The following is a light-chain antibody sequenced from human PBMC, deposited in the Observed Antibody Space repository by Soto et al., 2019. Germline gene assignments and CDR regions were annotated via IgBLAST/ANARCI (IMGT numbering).Light chain of an antibody. Sequence: EIVLTQSPATLSLSPGERATLSCRASQSISSYLAWYQQKPGQAPRLLIYEASNRATGIPARFSGSGSGTAVTLTISSLETEDCAVYYCQQRSNWPPITFGQGTRLE. CDR1: QSISSY. CDR2: EAS. CDR3: QQRSNWPPIT. J-gene: IGKJ5*01. V-gene: IGKV3-11*01.